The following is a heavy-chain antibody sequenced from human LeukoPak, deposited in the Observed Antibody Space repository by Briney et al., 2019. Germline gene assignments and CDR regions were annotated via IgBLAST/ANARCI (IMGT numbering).Heavy chain of an antibody. CDR3: ARSPRGGTKTYFDY. CDR2: VYYSGST. CDR1: GGPISNYY. Sequence: PSETLSLTCTVSGGPISNYYWRWLRQPPGKGLEWLGYVYYSGSTNYNPSLKSRVTISVDTSKNQFSLRLSSVTAADTAVYYCARSPRGGTKTYFDYWGQGTLVTVSP. D-gene: IGHD1-14*01. J-gene: IGHJ4*02. V-gene: IGHV4-59*01.